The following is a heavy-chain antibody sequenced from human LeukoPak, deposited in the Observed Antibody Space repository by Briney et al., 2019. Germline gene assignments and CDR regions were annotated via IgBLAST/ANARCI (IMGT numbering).Heavy chain of an antibody. J-gene: IGHJ4*02. Sequence: GGSLRLSCVASGFTFSSYSMTWVRQAPGQGLEWVSTISSGAGYTYYADSVKGRFTISRDDSKNTLYLQMNSLRGDDTAVYYCAKDGDYGDSFRYFDYWGQGTLVTVSS. CDR1: GFTFSSYS. CDR3: AKDGDYGDSFRYFDY. D-gene: IGHD4-17*01. CDR2: ISSGAGYT. V-gene: IGHV3-23*01.